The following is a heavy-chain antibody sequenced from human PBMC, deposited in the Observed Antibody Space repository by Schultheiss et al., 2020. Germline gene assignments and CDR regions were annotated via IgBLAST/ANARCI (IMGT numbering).Heavy chain of an antibody. V-gene: IGHV2-70*12. CDR3: TREPGGSGSYRYYYYCGMDV. D-gene: IGHD3-10*01. Sequence: SGPTLVKPTQTLTLTCTFSGFSLSNARMGVSWIRQPPGKALEWLALIDWDDDKYYSTSLKTRLTISKDTSKNQVVLTMTNMDPVDTAVYYCTREPGGSGSYRYYYYCGMDVWGQGTTVTGAS. CDR1: GFSLSNARMG. CDR2: IDWDDDK. J-gene: IGHJ6*02.